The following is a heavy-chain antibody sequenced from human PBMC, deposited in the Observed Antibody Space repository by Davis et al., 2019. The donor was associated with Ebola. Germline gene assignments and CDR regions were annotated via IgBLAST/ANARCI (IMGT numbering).Heavy chain of an antibody. J-gene: IGHJ5*02. CDR2: ISAYNGNT. Sequence: ASVTVSCKASGYTFPSYGISWLRPAPGHGLEWMGWISAYNGNTNYAQKLQGRVTMTTDTSTSTAYMELRSLRSDDTAVYYCARDMGMVQEANWFDPWGQGTLVTVSS. CDR1: GYTFPSYG. V-gene: IGHV1-18*01. CDR3: ARDMGMVQEANWFDP. D-gene: IGHD3-10*01.